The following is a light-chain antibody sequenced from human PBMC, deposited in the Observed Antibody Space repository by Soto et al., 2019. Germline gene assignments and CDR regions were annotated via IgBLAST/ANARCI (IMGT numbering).Light chain of an antibody. CDR2: DTS. V-gene: IGKV3-20*01. CDR3: QQYDRSPLT. J-gene: IGKJ4*01. Sequence: EFVLTQSPGTLSLSPVERATLSCRASQSLTNSFIAWYQQRPGQAPRLLIYDTSSRASGIPDRFSGSGSGTDFTLTISRLETEDFAVYYCQQYDRSPLTFGGGTKVDIK. CDR1: QSLTNSF.